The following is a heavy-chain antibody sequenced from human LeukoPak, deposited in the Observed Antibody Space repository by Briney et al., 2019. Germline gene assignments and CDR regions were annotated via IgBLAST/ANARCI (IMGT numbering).Heavy chain of an antibody. CDR1: GASVSSGPYY. V-gene: IGHV4-30-2*01. J-gene: IGHJ4*02. Sequence: PSQTLSLTCTVSGASVSSGPYYWSWIQQPPGEGLEWIGWENNYNVSLKSRVIISVDRSKNQFSLTFISVTAADTAVYFCARETAERYRGSYFDYWGQGALLTVSS. CDR2: EN. CDR3: ARETAERYRGSYFDY. D-gene: IGHD1-26*01.